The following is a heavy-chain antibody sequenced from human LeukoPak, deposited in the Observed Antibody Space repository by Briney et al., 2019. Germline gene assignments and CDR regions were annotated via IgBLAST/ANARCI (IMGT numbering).Heavy chain of an antibody. CDR2: LYSSGNT. D-gene: IGHD6-19*01. Sequence: SETLSLTCTVSGGSISSSNYHWDWIRRPPGKGLEWIGALYSSGNTFYNPSLRSRVTISADTSKNQFFLSLRSVAAADTAVYYCARTQLRVAVDYWGQGTLVTVSS. V-gene: IGHV4-39*01. CDR1: GGSISSSNYH. CDR3: ARTQLRVAVDY. J-gene: IGHJ4*02.